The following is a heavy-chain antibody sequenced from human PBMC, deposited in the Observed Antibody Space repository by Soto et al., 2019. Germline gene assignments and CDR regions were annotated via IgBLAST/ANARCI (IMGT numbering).Heavy chain of an antibody. D-gene: IGHD6-13*01. CDR1: GFMYSDHY. J-gene: IGHJ4*02. V-gene: IGHV3-72*01. Sequence: GGSLRLSCAASGFMYSDHYMDWVRQAPGKGLEWVGRSRNKANSYSTEYAASVKGRFTISRDDSKNSLYLQMNSLKTEDTAVYYCTRTRASAGAWDYWGQGTQVTVSS. CDR3: TRTRASAGAWDY. CDR2: SRNKANSYST.